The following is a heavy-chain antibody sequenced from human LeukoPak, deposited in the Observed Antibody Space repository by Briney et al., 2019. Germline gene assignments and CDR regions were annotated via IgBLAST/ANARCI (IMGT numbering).Heavy chain of an antibody. CDR1: GFTFSTYW. CDR2: MNQAGSER. V-gene: IGHV3-7*03. Sequence: PGGSLRLSCAASGFTFSTYWMSWGRQAPGKGLEWVANMNQAGSERQYVDSVKGRFTISRDNAKNSLFLQMTSLRAEDTALYYCAKGDSSGWYESNWFDPWGQGTLVTVSS. J-gene: IGHJ5*02. CDR3: AKGDSSGWYESNWFDP. D-gene: IGHD6-19*01.